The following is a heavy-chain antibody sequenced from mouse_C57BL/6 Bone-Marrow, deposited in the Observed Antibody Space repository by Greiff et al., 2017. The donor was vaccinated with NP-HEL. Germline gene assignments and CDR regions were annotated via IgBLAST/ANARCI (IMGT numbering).Heavy chain of an antibody. Sequence: VKLMESGPGLVAPSQSLSITCTVSGFSLTSYAISWVRQPPGKGLEWLGVIWTGGGTNYNSALKSRLSISKDNSKSQVFLKMNSLQTDDTARYYCAGGPTEKGYYFDYWGQGTTLTVSS. V-gene: IGHV2-9-1*01. CDR3: AGGPTEKGYYFDY. CDR2: IWTGGGT. J-gene: IGHJ2*01. CDR1: GFSLTSYA. D-gene: IGHD4-1*02.